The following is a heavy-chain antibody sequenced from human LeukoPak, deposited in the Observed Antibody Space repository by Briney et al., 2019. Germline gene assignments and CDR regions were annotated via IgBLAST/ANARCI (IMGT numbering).Heavy chain of an antibody. D-gene: IGHD3-9*01. CDR3: ARGRYDILTGYYNYYYYMDV. Sequence: PSETLSLTCAVYGGSFSGYYWSWIRQPPGKGLEWIGEINHSGSTNYNPSLKSRVTISVDTSKNQFSLKLSSVTAADTAVYYCARGRYDILTGYYNYYYYMDVWGKGTTVTVSS. CDR1: GGSFSGYY. J-gene: IGHJ6*03. V-gene: IGHV4-34*01. CDR2: INHSGST.